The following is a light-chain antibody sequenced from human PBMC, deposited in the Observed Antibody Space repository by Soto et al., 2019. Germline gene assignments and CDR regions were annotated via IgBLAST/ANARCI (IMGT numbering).Light chain of an antibody. CDR3: QQSYMDPIT. J-gene: IGKJ5*01. Sequence: DIQMTQSPSSLSASVGNRVTITCRASQSISTYLNWYQKKPGKAPNLLIYDASRLQSGVPSRFSGSGGGTDFTLSISSVQPEDFATYFCQQSYMDPITFGQGTQLEIK. CDR1: QSISTY. V-gene: IGKV1-39*01. CDR2: DAS.